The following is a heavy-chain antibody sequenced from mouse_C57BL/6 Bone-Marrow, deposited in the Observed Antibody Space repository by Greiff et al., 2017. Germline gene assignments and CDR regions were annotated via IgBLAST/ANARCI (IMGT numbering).Heavy chain of an antibody. CDR1: GFTFSDYG. CDR2: ISSGSSTI. D-gene: IGHD1-1*01. CDR3: ARHYGSSDDAMDY. J-gene: IGHJ4*01. V-gene: IGHV5-17*01. Sequence: EVKVVESGGGLVKPGGSLKLSCAASGFTFSDYGMHWVRQAPEKGLEWVAYISSGSSTIYYADTVKGRFTISRDNAKNTLFLQMTSLRSEDTAMYYCARHYGSSDDAMDYWGQGTSVTVSS.